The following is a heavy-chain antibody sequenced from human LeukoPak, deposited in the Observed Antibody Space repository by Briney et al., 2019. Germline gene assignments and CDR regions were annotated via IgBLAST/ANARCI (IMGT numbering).Heavy chain of an antibody. CDR2: INSYGSIT. Sequence: GGSLRLSCAVSGFTFSNYWMHWVRQAPGQGLVWVSRINSYGSITSYADSVKGRFTISRDNAKNTLYLQMNSLRAEDTAVYYCARDITLTRGGRSDYWGHGTLVTVSA. D-gene: IGHD3-10*01. CDR3: ARDITLTRGGRSDY. J-gene: IGHJ4*01. V-gene: IGHV3-74*01. CDR1: GFTFSNYW.